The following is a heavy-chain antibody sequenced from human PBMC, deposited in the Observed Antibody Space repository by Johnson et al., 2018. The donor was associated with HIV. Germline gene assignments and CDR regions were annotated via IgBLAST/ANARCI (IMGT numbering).Heavy chain of an antibody. CDR3: ARGGLYIQFLAFDAFDI. Sequence: VQLVESGGGVVQPGRSLRLSCAASDFTFTNNAIHWVRQAPGKGLEWVAVISYDGTNTYYADSVKGRFTISRDNSRNTVFLQMIILRPKDTAMYYCARGGLYIQFLAFDAFDIWGQGTMVTVSS. CDR2: ISYDGTNT. D-gene: IGHD4-11*01. V-gene: IGHV3-30*04. J-gene: IGHJ3*02. CDR1: DFTFTNNA.